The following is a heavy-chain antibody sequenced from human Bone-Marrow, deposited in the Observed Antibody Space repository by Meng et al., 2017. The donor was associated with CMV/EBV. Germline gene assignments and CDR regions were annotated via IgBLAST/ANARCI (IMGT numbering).Heavy chain of an antibody. CDR2: IYTSGST. CDR3: ARRRSTVTGYTELEAPYGMDV. D-gene: IGHD4-11*01. V-gene: IGHV4-4*07. CDR1: GGSISSYY. Sequence: SETLSLTCTVSGGSISSYYWSWIRQPAGKGLEWIGRIYTSGSTNYNPSLKSRVTMSVDTSKNQFSLKLSSVTAADTAVYYCARRRSTVTGYTELEAPYGMDVWGQGTTVTVSS. J-gene: IGHJ6*02.